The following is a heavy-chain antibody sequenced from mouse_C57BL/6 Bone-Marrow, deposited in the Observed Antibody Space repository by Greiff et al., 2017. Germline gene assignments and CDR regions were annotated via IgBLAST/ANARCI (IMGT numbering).Heavy chain of an antibody. CDR1: GFTFSSYA. Sequence: EVMLVESGEGLVKPGGSLKLSCAASGFTFSSYAMSWVRQTPEKRLEWVAYISSGGDYIYYADTVKGRFTISRYNARNTLYLQMSSLKSEDTAMYYCTGLYYGSSYYFDYWGQGTTLTVSS. V-gene: IGHV5-9-1*02. D-gene: IGHD1-1*01. CDR3: TGLYYGSSYYFDY. CDR2: ISSGGDYI. J-gene: IGHJ2*01.